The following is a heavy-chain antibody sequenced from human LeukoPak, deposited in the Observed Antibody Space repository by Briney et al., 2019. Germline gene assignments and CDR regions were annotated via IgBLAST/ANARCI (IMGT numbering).Heavy chain of an antibody. Sequence: PGGSLRLSCAASGFTFSSYAMSSVRQAPGKGLGWVSAISGSGGRTDYADSVKGRLTISRDNSKNTLYLQMNSLRAEDTAVYYCARVVDHDYGDYYLDYWGQGTLVTVSS. D-gene: IGHD4-17*01. CDR3: ARVVDHDYGDYYLDY. CDR2: ISGSGGRT. V-gene: IGHV3-23*01. J-gene: IGHJ4*02. CDR1: GFTFSSYA.